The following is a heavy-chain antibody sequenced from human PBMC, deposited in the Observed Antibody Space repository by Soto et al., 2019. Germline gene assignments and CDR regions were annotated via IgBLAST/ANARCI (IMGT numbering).Heavy chain of an antibody. CDR2: IYYSGST. Sequence: SETLSLTCTVSGGSISSGGYYWSWIRQHPGKGLEWIGYIYYSGSTYYNPSLKSRVTISVDTSKNQFSLKLSSVTAADTAVYYCARQRYSSTNAYFDYWGQGTLVTVSS. J-gene: IGHJ4*02. V-gene: IGHV4-31*03. D-gene: IGHD6-19*01. CDR3: ARQRYSSTNAYFDY. CDR1: GGSISSGGYY.